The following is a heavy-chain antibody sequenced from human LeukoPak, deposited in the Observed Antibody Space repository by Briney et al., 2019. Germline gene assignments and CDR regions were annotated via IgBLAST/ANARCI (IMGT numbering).Heavy chain of an antibody. Sequence: PSETLSLTCTVSGGSISSGGYSWSWLRQHPGKGLEWIGYIYYSGSTYYNPSLKSRVTISVDTSKNQFSLKLSSVTAADTAVYYCARSRDPYYYYGIDVWGQGTTVTVSS. CDR3: ARSRDPYYYYGIDV. V-gene: IGHV4-31*03. J-gene: IGHJ6*02. D-gene: IGHD3-10*01. CDR1: GGSISSGGYS. CDR2: IYYSGST.